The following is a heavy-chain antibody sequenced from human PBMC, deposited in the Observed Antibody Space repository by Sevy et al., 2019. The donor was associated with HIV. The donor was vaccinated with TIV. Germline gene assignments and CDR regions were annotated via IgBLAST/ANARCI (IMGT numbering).Heavy chain of an antibody. Sequence: SETLSLTCAVSGGSISSGRYSWNWIRQPPGKGLEWIGYIYHTGPTYYNPSLKSRVTISVDTSKNQFSLRLNSVTAADTAVYYCARDSGDYPYYFDHWGQGTLVTVSS. D-gene: IGHD4-17*01. J-gene: IGHJ4*02. CDR1: GGSISSGRYS. CDR3: ARDSGDYPYYFDH. V-gene: IGHV4-30-2*01. CDR2: IYHTGPT.